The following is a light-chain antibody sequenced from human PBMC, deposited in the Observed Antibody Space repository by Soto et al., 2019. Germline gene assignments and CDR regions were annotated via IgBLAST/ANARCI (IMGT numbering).Light chain of an antibody. J-gene: IGKJ5*01. CDR1: QGIRSS. CDR2: DAS. V-gene: IGKV1D-16*01. Sequence: DIHMTQSPSSLSASVGDRVTITCRASQGIRSSLAWFQQKPETAPKSLIYDASSLHSGVPSRFSAAGSGTEFTLTINSLQPEDFATYYCHQYQDYPITFGQGTRLEIK. CDR3: HQYQDYPIT.